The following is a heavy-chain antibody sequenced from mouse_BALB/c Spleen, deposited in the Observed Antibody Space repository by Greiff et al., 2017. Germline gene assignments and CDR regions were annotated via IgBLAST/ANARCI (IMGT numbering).Heavy chain of an antibody. CDR3: ARDPLYGSSLDY. CDR2: IRNKANGYTT. J-gene: IGHJ2*01. CDR1: GFTFTDYY. V-gene: IGHV7-3*02. D-gene: IGHD1-1*01. Sequence: EVMLVESGGGLVQPGGSLRLSCATSGFTFTDYYMSWVRQPPGKALEWLGFIRNKANGYTTEYSASVKGRFTISRDNSQSILYLQMNTLRAEDSATYYCARDPLYGSSLDYWGQGTTLTVSS.